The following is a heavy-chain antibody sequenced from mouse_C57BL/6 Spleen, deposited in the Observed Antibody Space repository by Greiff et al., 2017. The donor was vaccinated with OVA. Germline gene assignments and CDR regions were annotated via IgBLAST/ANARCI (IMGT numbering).Heavy chain of an antibody. Sequence: VQLQQSGPELVKPGASVKMSCKASGYTFTDYNMHWVKQSHGKSLEWIGYINPNNGGTSYNQKFKGKATLTVNKSSSTAYMELRSLTSEDSAVYYCAREAYYSNYAPYAMDYWGQGTSVTVSS. CDR2: INPNNGGT. D-gene: IGHD2-5*01. J-gene: IGHJ4*01. CDR3: AREAYYSNYAPYAMDY. CDR1: GYTFTDYN. V-gene: IGHV1-22*01.